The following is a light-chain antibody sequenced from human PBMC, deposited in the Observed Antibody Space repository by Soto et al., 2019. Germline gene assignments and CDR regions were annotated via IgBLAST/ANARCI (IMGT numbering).Light chain of an antibody. CDR2: GAS. Sequence: ETVLTQSPGTLSLSPGESATLSCRAGQSVSSSYLAWYQQKPGQAPRLLIYGASSRATGIPDRFSGSGSGTGFTLTISRLEPEDFAVYYCQHYGRSPPSWTFGQGTQVEIK. J-gene: IGKJ1*01. CDR1: QSVSSSY. V-gene: IGKV3-20*01. CDR3: QHYGRSPPSWT.